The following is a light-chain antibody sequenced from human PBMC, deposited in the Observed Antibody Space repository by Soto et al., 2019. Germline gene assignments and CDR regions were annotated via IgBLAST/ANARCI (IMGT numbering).Light chain of an antibody. Sequence: ETVMTQSAATLSVSPGERATLSCRASQSVSSNLAWYQQRPGQAPRLLMYGASTRVTGIPARFSGSGSGTEFTLTISSLQSEDFAVYYCLQYKNWPRTFGQGTKVEIK. CDR3: LQYKNWPRT. V-gene: IGKV3-15*01. CDR2: GAS. J-gene: IGKJ1*01. CDR1: QSVSSN.